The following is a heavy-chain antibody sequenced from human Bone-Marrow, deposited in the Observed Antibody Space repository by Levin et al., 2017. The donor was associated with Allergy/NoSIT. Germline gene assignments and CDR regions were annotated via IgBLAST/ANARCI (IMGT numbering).Heavy chain of an antibody. CDR1: EFIFSTYG. CDR3: AKGGDFDL. V-gene: IGHV3-30*18. CDR2: ITPDGSLK. J-gene: IGHJ4*02. D-gene: IGHD3-16*01. Sequence: GGSLRLSCAASEFIFSTYGMQWVRQAPGKGLEWVAIITPDGSLKYYADSVKGRFVISRDNSKSTLYLQMSTLRAEDTAVYYCAKGGDFDLWGQGTLVTVSS.